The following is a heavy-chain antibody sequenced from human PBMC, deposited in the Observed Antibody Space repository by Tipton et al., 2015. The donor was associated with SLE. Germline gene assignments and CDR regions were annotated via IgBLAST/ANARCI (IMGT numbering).Heavy chain of an antibody. V-gene: IGHV3-30*02. D-gene: IGHD6-6*01. J-gene: IGHJ2*01. CDR1: GFTFSSYG. Sequence: SLRLSCAASGFTFSSYGMHWVRQAPGKGLGWVAFIRYDGSNKYYADSVKGRFTISRDNSKNTLYLQMNSLRAEDTAVYYCAKGEYSSSSGWYFDLWGRGTLVTVSS. CDR3: AKGEYSSSSGWYFDL. CDR2: IRYDGSNK.